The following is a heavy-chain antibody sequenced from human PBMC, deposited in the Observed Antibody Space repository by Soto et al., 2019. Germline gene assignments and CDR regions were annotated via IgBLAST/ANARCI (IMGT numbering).Heavy chain of an antibody. CDR3: AHSSHAVAGTGYFDY. J-gene: IGHJ4*02. CDR1: GFSLSTSGVG. D-gene: IGHD6-19*01. CDR2: IYWDDDK. V-gene: IGHV2-5*02. Sequence: QITLKESGPTLVKPTQTLTLTCTFSGFSLSTSGVGVGWIRQPPGKALEWLALIYWDDDKHYSPSLKSRLTITKDTSKNQVVLTMTNMDPVDTATYYCAHSSHAVAGTGYFDYWGQGTLVTVSS.